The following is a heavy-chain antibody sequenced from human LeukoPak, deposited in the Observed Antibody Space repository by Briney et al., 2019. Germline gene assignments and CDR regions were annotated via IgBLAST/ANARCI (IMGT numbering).Heavy chain of an antibody. V-gene: IGHV4-34*01. CDR2: INHSGST. J-gene: IGHJ4*02. CDR1: GGSFSGYS. CDR3: ASKGFDY. Sequence: PSETLSLTCAVYGGSFSGYSWSWIRQPPGKGLEWIGEINHSGSTNYNPSLKSRVTISVDTSKNQFSLKLSSVTAADTAVYYCASKGFDYWGQGTLVTVSS.